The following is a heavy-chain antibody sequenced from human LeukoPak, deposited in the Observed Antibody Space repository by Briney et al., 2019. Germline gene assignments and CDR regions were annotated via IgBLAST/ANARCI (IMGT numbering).Heavy chain of an antibody. CDR3: ARDPNGVEGKNYFDY. CDR1: GGSISSYY. D-gene: IGHD4-17*01. Sequence: SETLSLTCTVSGGSISSYYWSWIRQPAGKGLEGIGRIYTSGSTNYNPSLKSRVTISVDTSKNQFSLKLSSVTAAETAVYYCARDPNGVEGKNYFDYWGQGTMVTVSS. CDR2: IYTSGST. V-gene: IGHV4-4*07. J-gene: IGHJ4*02.